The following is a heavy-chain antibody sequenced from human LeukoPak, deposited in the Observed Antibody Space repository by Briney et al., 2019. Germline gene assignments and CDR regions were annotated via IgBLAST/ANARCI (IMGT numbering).Heavy chain of an antibody. CDR1: GGSLSYYY. J-gene: IGHJ4*02. D-gene: IGHD2-21*02. CDR2: INRSGST. V-gene: IGHV4-34*01. Sequence: SETLSLTGAVNGGSLSYYYWSWIRQSPEKGLEWIGEINRSGSTNYNPSLKSRVSISVDTSKNQFSLKLSSVTAADTAIYYCARGGFYCGDDCYVDYWGQGALVTVSS. CDR3: ARGGFYCGDDCYVDY.